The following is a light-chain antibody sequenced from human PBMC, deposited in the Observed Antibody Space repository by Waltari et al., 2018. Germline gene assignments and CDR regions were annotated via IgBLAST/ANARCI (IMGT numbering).Light chain of an antibody. CDR2: GAS. Sequence: EIVMPQSPATLSVSPGERATLSCRASQSVSSNLAWYQQKPGQAPRLLLYGASTRATGIPARFSGSGSGTEFTLTISSMQSEDFAVYYCQQYNNWPRTFGQGTKVEIK. CDR3: QQYNNWPRT. V-gene: IGKV3-15*01. CDR1: QSVSSN. J-gene: IGKJ1*01.